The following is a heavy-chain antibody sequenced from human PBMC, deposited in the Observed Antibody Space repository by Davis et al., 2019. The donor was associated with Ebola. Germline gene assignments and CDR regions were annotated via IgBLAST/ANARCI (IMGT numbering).Heavy chain of an antibody. Sequence: GESLKISCAASGFTFSNYEMNWVRQAPGTGLEWVSYIGHSGSTIYYADSVKGRFTISRDNAKNSLYLQMNSLRAEDTAVYYCASRISSSRAYFDNWGQGTLVTVSS. V-gene: IGHV3-48*03. CDR3: ASRISSSRAYFDN. D-gene: IGHD6-13*01. CDR1: GFTFSNYE. CDR2: IGHSGSTI. J-gene: IGHJ4*02.